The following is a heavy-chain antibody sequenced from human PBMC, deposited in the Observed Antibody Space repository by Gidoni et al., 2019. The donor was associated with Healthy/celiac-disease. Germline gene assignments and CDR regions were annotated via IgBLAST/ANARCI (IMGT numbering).Heavy chain of an antibody. CDR1: GFSLRTSGAG. CDR2: IYWNDDK. CDR3: AHASLGYTMDV. V-gene: IGHV2-5*01. D-gene: IGHD1-1*01. J-gene: IGHJ6*02. Sequence: QITLKESGPTLVKPPQTLPLTCTFSGFSLRTSGAGVGWIRQLPGKALEWLALIYWNDDKRYRPSLKTRLTITKDTSKNQVVLTMTNMDPVDTATYYCAHASLGYTMDVWGQGTTLTVSS.